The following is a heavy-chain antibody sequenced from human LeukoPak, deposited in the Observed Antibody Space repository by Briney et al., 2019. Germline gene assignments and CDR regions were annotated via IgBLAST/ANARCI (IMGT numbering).Heavy chain of an antibody. CDR1: GFTFSSYV. D-gene: IGHD6-19*01. CDR3: AKDLRPYSSGWRPFDY. Sequence: PGGSLRLSCAASGFTFSSYVMSWVRQAPGKGLEWVSSIISGSGDSTYYADSVKGRFTISRDNSKNTPYLQMNSLRAEDTAVYYCAKDLRPYSSGWRPFDYWGQGTLVTVSS. CDR2: IISGSGDST. J-gene: IGHJ4*02. V-gene: IGHV3-23*01.